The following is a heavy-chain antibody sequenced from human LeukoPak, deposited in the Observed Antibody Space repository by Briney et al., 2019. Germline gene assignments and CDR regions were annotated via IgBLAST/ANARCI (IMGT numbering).Heavy chain of an antibody. CDR3: ARGEDCTNGVCYTSWFDP. V-gene: IGHV4-31*03. J-gene: IGHJ5*02. D-gene: IGHD2-8*01. CDR2: IYYSGST. Sequence: SQTLSLTCTVSGGSISIGGYYWSWIRQHPGKGLEWIGYIYYSGSTYYNPSLKSRVTISVDTSKNQFSLKLSSVTAADTAVYYRARGEDCTNGVCYTSWFDPWGQGTLVTVSS. CDR1: GGSISIGGYY.